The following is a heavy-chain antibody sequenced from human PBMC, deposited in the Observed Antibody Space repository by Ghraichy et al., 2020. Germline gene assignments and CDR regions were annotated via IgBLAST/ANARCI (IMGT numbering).Heavy chain of an antibody. Sequence: SETLSLTCAVSGYSISSGYHWGWIRQPPGKGLEWIGSFHHSGSTYYSPSLKSRVTMSVDTSKNQFSLKLSSVTAAYTAVYYCARDRGGGSSDYWGQGTLVIVSS. V-gene: IGHV4-38-2*01. D-gene: IGHD1-26*01. CDR3: ARDRGGGSSDY. CDR2: FHHSGST. CDR1: GYSISSGYH. J-gene: IGHJ4*02.